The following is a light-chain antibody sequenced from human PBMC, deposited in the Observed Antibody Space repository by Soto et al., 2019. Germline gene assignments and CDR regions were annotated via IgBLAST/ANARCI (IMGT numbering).Light chain of an antibody. CDR3: QQYYSTPLT. Sequence: ITQSPGSLAXSXGXXXTXXXNSGHSXLYRSNNKNYLAWYQQKPGQPPKLLIYWASTRESGVPDRFSGSGSGTDFTLTISSLQAEDVAVYYCQQYYSTPLTSGGGTE. CDR2: WAS. J-gene: IGKJ4*01. CDR1: HSXLYRSNNKNY. V-gene: IGKV4-1*01.